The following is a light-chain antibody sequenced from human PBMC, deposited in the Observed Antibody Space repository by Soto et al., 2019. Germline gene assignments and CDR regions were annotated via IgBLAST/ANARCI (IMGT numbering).Light chain of an antibody. Sequence: DIQMTQSPSTLSASVGDRVTITCRASQIISSWLAWYQQKPGKAPKLLIYDVSSLESGVPSRFSGSGSGTEFILTISSVESEDFAIYYCQQHNDWPTFGQGTRLEIK. J-gene: IGKJ5*01. CDR2: DVS. V-gene: IGKV1-5*01. CDR1: QIISSW. CDR3: QQHNDWPT.